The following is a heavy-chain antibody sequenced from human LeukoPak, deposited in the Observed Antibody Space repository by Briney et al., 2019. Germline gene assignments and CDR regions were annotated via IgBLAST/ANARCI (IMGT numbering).Heavy chain of an antibody. CDR1: GFTFDDYA. CDR3: ARGGSGSPFDS. Sequence: GRSLRLSCAASGFTFDDYAMHWVRQAPGKGLEWVSGISWNSGSIGYADSVKGRFTISRENAKNSLYLQMNSLRAEDTAVYYCARGGSGSPFDSWGQGTLVTVSS. D-gene: IGHD3-10*01. CDR2: ISWNSGSI. J-gene: IGHJ4*02. V-gene: IGHV3-9*01.